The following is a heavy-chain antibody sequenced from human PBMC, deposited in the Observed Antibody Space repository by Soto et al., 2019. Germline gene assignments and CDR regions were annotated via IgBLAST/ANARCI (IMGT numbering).Heavy chain of an antibody. V-gene: IGHV1-24*01. J-gene: IGHJ4*02. CDR1: GYTLTELS. CDR2: FDPEDGET. D-gene: IGHD3-3*01. CDR3: TTGQRPIRFLEWLSRYYFDY. Sequence: QVQLVQSGAEVKKPGASVKVSCEVSGYTLTELSLHWVRQAPGKGLEWMGGFDPEDGETIYAQKFQGRVTMTEDTSTDTAYMELSSLRSEDTAVYYCTTGQRPIRFLEWLSRYYFDYWGQGTLVTVSS.